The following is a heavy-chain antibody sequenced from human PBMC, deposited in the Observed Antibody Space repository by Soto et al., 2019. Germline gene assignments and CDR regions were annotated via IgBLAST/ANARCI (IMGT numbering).Heavy chain of an antibody. CDR2: IYYSGST. CDR1: GGSVSSGDYY. D-gene: IGHD3-10*01. Sequence: SETLSLTCTVSGGSVSSGDYYWSWIRQPPGKGLEWIDYIYYSGSTNYNPSLKSRVTISLDTSKNQFSLKLSSVTAADTAVYYCARSLVRGVIIVIPGYWGQGTLVTSPQ. J-gene: IGHJ4*02. CDR3: ARSLVRGVIIVIPGY. V-gene: IGHV4-61*08.